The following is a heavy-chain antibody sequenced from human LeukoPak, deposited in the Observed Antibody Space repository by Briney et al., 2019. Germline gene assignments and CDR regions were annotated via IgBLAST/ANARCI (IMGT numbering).Heavy chain of an antibody. J-gene: IGHJ4*02. CDR3: ARHSDSDILTGPNDY. CDR2: ISSSGNAI. D-gene: IGHD3-9*01. CDR1: GFTFSSYE. Sequence: GGSLRLSCAASGFTFSSYEMNWVRQAPGKGLEWVSYISSSGNAIYYADSVKGRFTISRDNAKKSVYLQMNSLRAEGTAVYYCARHSDSDILTGPNDYWGQGTLVTVSS. V-gene: IGHV3-48*03.